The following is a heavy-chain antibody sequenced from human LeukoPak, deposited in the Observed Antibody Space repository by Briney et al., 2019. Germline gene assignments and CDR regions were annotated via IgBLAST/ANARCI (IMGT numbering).Heavy chain of an antibody. Sequence: GGSLRLSCAASGFTFSSYAMSWVRQAPGKGLEWVSAISGSGGSTYYAGSVKGRFTISRDNSKNTLYLQMNSLRAEDTAVYYCAKALKAVAATYYYYGMDVWGQGTTVTVSS. D-gene: IGHD6-19*01. CDR3: AKALKAVAATYYYYGMDV. CDR2: ISGSGGST. J-gene: IGHJ6*02. CDR1: GFTFSSYA. V-gene: IGHV3-23*01.